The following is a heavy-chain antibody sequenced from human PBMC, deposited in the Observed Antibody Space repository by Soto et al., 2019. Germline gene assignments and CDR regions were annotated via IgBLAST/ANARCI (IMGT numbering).Heavy chain of an antibody. CDR1: GFTFGTYA. CDR3: ARDPKRRDGYNFDS. Sequence: EVQLLESGGGLVQPGGSLRLSCEASGFTFGTYAMSWVRQAPGKGLDWVSGITGTGAHTYYTDSVKGRFTISRDNAKKVLFLQMSGLRVDDTAVYYCARDPKRRDGYNFDSWGRGALVTVSS. CDR2: ITGTGAHT. V-gene: IGHV3-23*01. D-gene: IGHD5-12*01. J-gene: IGHJ4*02.